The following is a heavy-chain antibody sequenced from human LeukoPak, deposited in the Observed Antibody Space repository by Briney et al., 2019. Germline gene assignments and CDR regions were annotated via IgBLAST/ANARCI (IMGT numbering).Heavy chain of an antibody. CDR1: GGSISSSNYY. V-gene: IGHV4-39*01. Sequence: SETLSLTCTVSGGSISSSNYYWGWIHQPPGKGLEWIGSIYYSGSTYYNPSLKSRVTISVDTSKNQFSLKLSSVTAADTAVYYCARQLYSYGAYFDYWGQGTLVTVSS. D-gene: IGHD5-18*01. CDR3: ARQLYSYGAYFDY. J-gene: IGHJ4*02. CDR2: IYYSGST.